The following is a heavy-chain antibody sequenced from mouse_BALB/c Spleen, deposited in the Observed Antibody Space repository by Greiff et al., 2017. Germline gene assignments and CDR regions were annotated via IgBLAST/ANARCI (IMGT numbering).Heavy chain of an antibody. CDR3: ARSSYYGSFYAMDY. CDR1: GYSITSDYA. V-gene: IGHV3-2*02. D-gene: IGHD1-1*01. CDR2: ISYSGST. J-gene: IGHJ4*01. Sequence: EVQLQESGPGLVKPSQSLSLTCTVTGYSITSDYAWNWIRQFPGNKLEWMGYISYSGSTSYNPSLKSRISITRDTSKNQFFLQLNSVTTEDTATYYCARSSYYGSFYAMDYWGQGTSVTVSS.